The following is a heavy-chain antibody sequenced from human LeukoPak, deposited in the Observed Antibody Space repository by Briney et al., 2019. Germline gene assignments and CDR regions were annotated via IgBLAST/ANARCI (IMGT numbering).Heavy chain of an antibody. CDR1: GFTFTTYE. V-gene: IGHV3-48*03. D-gene: IGHD3-10*02. J-gene: IGHJ2*01. Sequence: GGSLTLSCAASGFTFTTYEMNWVRQPPGKGLEWVSYICGSGSSIYYEDSVEGRFTISRNNAKHSLYQQMNSLRAEDTAVYYCARDDVLSLGISFDLWGRGTLVTVSS. CDR2: ICGSGSSI. CDR3: ARDDVLSLGISFDL.